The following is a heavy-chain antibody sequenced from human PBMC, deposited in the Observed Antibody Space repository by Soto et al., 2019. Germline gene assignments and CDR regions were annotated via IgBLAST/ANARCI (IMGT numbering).Heavy chain of an antibody. CDR3: ARHHGGVLSHFHS. D-gene: IGHD3-10*01. Sequence: EVQLLESGGNVVQPGGFLRLSCAASGFTFSSYALTWVRQAPGKGLQWISGISGSGGSTYYADSVKGRFTISRDNSMHTLYLQMDSLSADDTAIYYCARHHGGVLSHFHSWGQGTLVTVSS. CDR1: GFTFSSYA. J-gene: IGHJ4*02. CDR2: ISGSGGST. V-gene: IGHV3-23*01.